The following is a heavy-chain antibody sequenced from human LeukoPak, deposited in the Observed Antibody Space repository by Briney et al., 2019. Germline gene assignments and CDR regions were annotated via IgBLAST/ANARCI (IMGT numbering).Heavy chain of an antibody. J-gene: IGHJ4*02. CDR1: GFTFTTYG. CDR2: IYSGDST. V-gene: IGHV3-66*01. Sequence: GGSLRLSCAASGFTFTTYGLLWVRQAPGKGLEWVSVIYSGDSTYYADSVKGRFTISRDNSKNTLYLQMNSLRAEDTAVYYCARLRLYSLDYWGQGALVTVSS. D-gene: IGHD3-16*01. CDR3: ARLRLYSLDY.